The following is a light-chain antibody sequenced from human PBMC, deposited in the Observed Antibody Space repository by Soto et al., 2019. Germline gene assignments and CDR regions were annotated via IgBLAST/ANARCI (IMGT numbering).Light chain of an antibody. Sequence: QCVLNQAPSASGAPGQAVTISCTGTSSDVGGYNYVSWYQQHPGKAPKLMIYEVSKRPSGVPDRFSGSKSGNTASLTVSGLQAEDEADYYCSSYAGSNNYVFGTGTKVTVL. CDR1: SSDVGGYNY. J-gene: IGLJ1*01. V-gene: IGLV2-8*01. CDR2: EVS. CDR3: SSYAGSNNYV.